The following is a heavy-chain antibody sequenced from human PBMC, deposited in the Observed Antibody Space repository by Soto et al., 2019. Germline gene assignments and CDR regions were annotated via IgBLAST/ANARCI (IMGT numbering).Heavy chain of an antibody. CDR1: GFTFSTYA. V-gene: IGHV3-23*01. Sequence: EVQLLESGGGLVQPGGSLTLSCAASGFTFSTYAISWVRQAPGKGLEWVSGITGSGGSTFYADSVKGRFTISRDNSKNTLFLQMNSLRVEDTAVYYCARGGSDYWGQGTLVTVTS. J-gene: IGHJ4*02. CDR2: ITGSGGST. D-gene: IGHD3-16*01. CDR3: ARGGSDY.